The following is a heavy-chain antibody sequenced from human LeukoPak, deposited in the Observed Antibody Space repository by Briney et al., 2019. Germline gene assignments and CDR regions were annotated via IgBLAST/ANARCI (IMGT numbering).Heavy chain of an antibody. CDR2: ISSSSSYI. D-gene: IGHD1-14*01. CDR3: ARDPGEPYFDY. Sequence: GGSLRLSCAASGFTFSSYAMSWGRQAPGKGLEWVSSISSSSSYIYYADSVKGRFTISRDNAKNSLYLQMTSLRAEDTAVYYCARDPGEPYFDYWGQGTLVTVSS. V-gene: IGHV3-21*01. J-gene: IGHJ4*02. CDR1: GFTFSSYA.